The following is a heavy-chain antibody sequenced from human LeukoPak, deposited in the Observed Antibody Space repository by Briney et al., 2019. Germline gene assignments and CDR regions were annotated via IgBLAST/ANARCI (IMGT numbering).Heavy chain of an antibody. D-gene: IGHD3-3*01. V-gene: IGHV1-2*06. CDR1: GYTFTDYY. Sequence: ASVKVSCKASGYTFTDYYMHWVRQAPGQGLEWMGRINPNSGGTNYAQKFQGRVTMTRDTSISTAYMELSSLRSEDTAVYYCARGSDVLRFLEWLLSIDYWGPGTLVTVSS. J-gene: IGHJ4*02. CDR2: INPNSGGT. CDR3: ARGSDVLRFLEWLLSIDY.